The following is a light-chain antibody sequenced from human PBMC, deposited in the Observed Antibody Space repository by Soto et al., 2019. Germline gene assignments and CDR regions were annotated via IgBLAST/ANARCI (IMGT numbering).Light chain of an antibody. J-gene: IGLJ2*01. V-gene: IGLV1-44*01. CDR3: AAWDDILNVVV. Sequence: QSVLTQPPSVSGTPGQTVTISCSGARSNIGKNTLNWFQQLPGTAPNLLISTSNHRPSWVRDRFSGSKSGTSASLTISGLRSDDEADYYCAAWDDILNVVVFGGGTKVTVL. CDR1: RSNIGKNT. CDR2: TSN.